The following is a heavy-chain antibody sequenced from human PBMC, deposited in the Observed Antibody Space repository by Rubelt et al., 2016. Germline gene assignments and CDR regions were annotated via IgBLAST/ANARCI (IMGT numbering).Heavy chain of an antibody. CDR3: AREKSDAFDI. CDR2: INHSGST. V-gene: IGHV4-34*01. CDR1: GGSFSGYY. Sequence: QVQLQQWGAGLLKPSETLSLTCAVYGGSFSGYYWSWIRQPPGKGLEWIGEINHSGSTNYNPSLKSRVTISVDKSKNQFSLKLSSVTAADTAVYYCAREKSDAFDIWGQGTMVTVSS. J-gene: IGHJ3*02.